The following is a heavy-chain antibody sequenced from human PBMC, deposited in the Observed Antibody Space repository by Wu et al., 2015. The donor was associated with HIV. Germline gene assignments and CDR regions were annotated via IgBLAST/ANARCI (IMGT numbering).Heavy chain of an antibody. D-gene: IGHD5-24*01. J-gene: IGHJ3*02. V-gene: IGHV1-8*01. CDR2: MNPKHGGS. CDR3: VVATINAFDI. CDR1: EYTFTNYD. Sequence: QVQLVQSGAEVKKTGASVKVSCKASEYTFTNYDINWVRQASGRGLEWLGWMNPKHGGSGSIQKILGRVTMTRDISTSTAYMELSRLRSDDTAVYFCVVATINAFDIWGHGTAVTVSS.